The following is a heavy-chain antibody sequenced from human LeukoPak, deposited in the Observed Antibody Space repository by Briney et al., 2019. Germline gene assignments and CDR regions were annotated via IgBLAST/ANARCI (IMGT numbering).Heavy chain of an antibody. D-gene: IGHD1-20*01. V-gene: IGHV3-23*01. Sequence: PGGSLRLSCAASGFTFSADAMNLVRQAPGKGLELVSTINYNGGSTYYADSVEGRFTISRDNSKNTLYLQMNSLRAEDTAIYYCARRYNWKAFDLWGRGTLVTVSS. J-gene: IGHJ2*01. CDR2: INYNGGST. CDR1: GFTFSADA. CDR3: ARRYNWKAFDL.